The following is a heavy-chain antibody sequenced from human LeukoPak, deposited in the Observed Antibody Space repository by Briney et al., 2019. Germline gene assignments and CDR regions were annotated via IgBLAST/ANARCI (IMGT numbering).Heavy chain of an antibody. CDR3: ARGQDWFDP. CDR1: GGSFSGYY. V-gene: IGHV4-34*01. Sequence: PSETLSLTCAVYGGSFSGYYWSWIRQPPGKGLEWIGEINHGGSTNYNPSLKSRVTISVDTSKNQFSLKLGSVTAADTAVYYCARGQDWFDPWGQGTLVTVSS. J-gene: IGHJ5*02. CDR2: INHGGST.